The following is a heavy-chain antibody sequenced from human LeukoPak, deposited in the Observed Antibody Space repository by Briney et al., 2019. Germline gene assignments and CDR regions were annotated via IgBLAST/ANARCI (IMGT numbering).Heavy chain of an antibody. J-gene: IGHJ4*02. CDR3: ARASGYCSSTSCYTDHDY. D-gene: IGHD2-2*02. V-gene: IGHV4-34*01. CDR1: GGSFSGYY. Sequence: SETLSLTCAVYGGSFSGYYWSWIRQPPGKGLEWIGEINHSGSTNYNPSLKSRVTISVDTSKNQFSLKLSSVTAADTAVYYCARASGYCSSTSCYTDHDYWGQGTLVTVSS. CDR2: INHSGST.